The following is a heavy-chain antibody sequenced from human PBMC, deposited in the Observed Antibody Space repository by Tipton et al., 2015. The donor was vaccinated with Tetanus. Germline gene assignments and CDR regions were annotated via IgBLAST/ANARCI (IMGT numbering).Heavy chain of an antibody. Sequence: SLRLSCAASGFTVSNTDMDWVRQAPGKGPEWVSGLSKRGRTYYTESVEGRFTISRDSSKNTLNLQMDSLRVEDTATYYCTKRIFPLPPTLWGQGTLVTVSP. CDR1: GFTVSNTD. J-gene: IGHJ4*02. CDR2: LSKRGRT. CDR3: TKRIFPLPPTL. V-gene: IGHV3-23*01. D-gene: IGHD2/OR15-2a*01.